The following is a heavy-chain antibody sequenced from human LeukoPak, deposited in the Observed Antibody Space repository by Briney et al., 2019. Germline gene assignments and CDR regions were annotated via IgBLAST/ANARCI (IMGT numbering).Heavy chain of an antibody. D-gene: IGHD3-10*01. CDR1: GGSISSGSYY. CDR2: IYTSGST. J-gene: IGHJ5*02. Sequence: SETLSLTCTVSGGSISSGSYYWSWIRQPAGKGLEWIGRIYTSGSTNYNPSLKSRVTISVDTSKNQFSLKLSSVTAADTAVYYCARVYYYGSADAWFDPWGQGTLVTVSS. CDR3: ARVYYYGSADAWFDP. V-gene: IGHV4-61*02.